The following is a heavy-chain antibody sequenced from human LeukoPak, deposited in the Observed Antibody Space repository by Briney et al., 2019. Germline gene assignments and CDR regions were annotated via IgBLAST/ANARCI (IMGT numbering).Heavy chain of an antibody. CDR1: GGSISSGGYS. CDR2: IYHSGST. Sequence: SETLSLTCAVSGGSISSGGYSWSWIRQPPGKGLEWIGYIYHSGSTYYNPSLKSRVTISVDRSKNQFSLKLSSVTAADTAVYYCARASGDYVEYFDLWGRGTLVTVSS. D-gene: IGHD4-17*01. CDR3: ARASGDYVEYFDL. V-gene: IGHV4-30-2*01. J-gene: IGHJ2*01.